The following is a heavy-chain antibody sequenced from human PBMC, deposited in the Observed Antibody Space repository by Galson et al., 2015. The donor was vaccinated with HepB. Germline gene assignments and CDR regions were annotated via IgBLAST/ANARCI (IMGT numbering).Heavy chain of an antibody. CDR3: TRVHYYDNSGYYI. J-gene: IGHJ3*02. V-gene: IGHV3-21*01. CDR2: ISSSSSYI. Sequence: SLRLSCAASGFTFSNYNMNWVRQAPGKGLEWVSSISSSSSYIYYADSVKGRFTISRDNAKNSLYLQMNSLRAEDTAVYYCTRVHYYDNSGYYIWGQGTMVTVSS. CDR1: GFTFSNYN. D-gene: IGHD3-22*01.